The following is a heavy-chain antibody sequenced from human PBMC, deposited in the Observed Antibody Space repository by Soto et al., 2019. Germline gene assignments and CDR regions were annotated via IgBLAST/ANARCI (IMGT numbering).Heavy chain of an antibody. J-gene: IGHJ6*02. Sequence: QVQLQQWGAGLLKPSETLSLTCAVYGGSFSGYYWSWIRQPPGKGLEWIGEMNHSGSTNYNPSLNRRVTISVDTPNNQFSLKMTSGTAADTAVYYCARDYYGSGPPGACDVWGQGTTVTVSS. CDR1: GGSFSGYY. CDR2: MNHSGST. D-gene: IGHD3-10*01. V-gene: IGHV4-34*01. CDR3: ARDYYGSGPPGACDV.